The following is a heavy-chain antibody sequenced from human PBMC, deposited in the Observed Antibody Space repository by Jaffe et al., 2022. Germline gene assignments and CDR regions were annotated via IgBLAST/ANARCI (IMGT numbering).Heavy chain of an antibody. CDR1: GYSFSRYF. J-gene: IGHJ4*02. Sequence: QVQLVQSGSESKKPGASVKVSCKTSGYSFSRYFINWVRQAPGQGLEWMGNIDTKTGNPKYAPGFTGRFVFSLDTSVSTAFLQISSLKAGDTALYYCARGTPTPGTDYWGQGTLVTVSS. D-gene: IGHD6-13*01. V-gene: IGHV7-4-1*02. CDR2: IDTKTGNP. CDR3: ARGTPTPGTDY.